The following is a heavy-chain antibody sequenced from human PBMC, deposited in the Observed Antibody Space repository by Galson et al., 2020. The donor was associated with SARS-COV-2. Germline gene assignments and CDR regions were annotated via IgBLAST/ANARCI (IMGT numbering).Heavy chain of an antibody. CDR3: ARVDQWGYCTNGVCPPWYFDL. D-gene: IGHD2-8*01. CDR2: ISSSSSTI. Sequence: GGSLRLSCAASGFTFSSYSMNWVRQAPGKGLEWDSYISSSSSTIYYADSVKGRFTISRDNAKNSLYLQMNSLRAEDTAVYYCARVDQWGYCTNGVCPPWYFDLWGRGTLVTVSS. J-gene: IGHJ2*01. CDR1: GFTFSSYS. V-gene: IGHV3-48*04.